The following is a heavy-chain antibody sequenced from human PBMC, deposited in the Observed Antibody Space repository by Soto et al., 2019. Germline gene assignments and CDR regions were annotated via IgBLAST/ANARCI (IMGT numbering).Heavy chain of an antibody. CDR1: GYSLSMYS. Sequence: ASVKVSCKASGYSLSMYSIHCVLQAPGQGLEWMGVIDPSDGSATYAQKFQGRVSMTRDMSTSTVYMEMSRLTFEDTAVYFCGRALPRSPIFNPWGQGTQVTVSS. J-gene: IGHJ5*02. V-gene: IGHV1-46*01. CDR2: IDPSDGSA. CDR3: GRALPRSPIFNP. D-gene: IGHD3-9*01.